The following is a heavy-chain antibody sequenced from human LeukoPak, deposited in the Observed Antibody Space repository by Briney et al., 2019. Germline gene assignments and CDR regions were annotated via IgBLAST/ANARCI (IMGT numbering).Heavy chain of an antibody. J-gene: IGHJ6*02. Sequence: GGSLRLSCAASGFTFSSYGMHWVRQAPGKGLEWVAVIWYDGSNKYYADSVKGRFTISRDNSKNTLYLQMNSLRAEDTAVYYCARDAPVTTSGESGMDVWGQGTTVTVSS. V-gene: IGHV3-33*01. CDR1: GFTFSSYG. CDR2: IWYDGSNK. D-gene: IGHD4-17*01. CDR3: ARDAPVTTSGESGMDV.